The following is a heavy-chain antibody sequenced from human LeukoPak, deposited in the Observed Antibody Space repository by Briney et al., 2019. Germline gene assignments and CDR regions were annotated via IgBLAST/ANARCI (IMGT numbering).Heavy chain of an antibody. CDR2: IRSSSRTI. CDR1: GFTFSSYS. J-gene: IGHJ4*02. D-gene: IGHD3-10*01. V-gene: IGHV3-48*01. Sequence: GGSLRLSCAASGFTFSSYSMNWVRQAPGKGLEWVSYIRSSSRTIYYADSVKGRFTISRDNAKNSLFLQMNSLRAEDTAVYYCARDGSGRVPEMSAPDYWGQGTLVTVSS. CDR3: ARDGSGRVPEMSAPDY.